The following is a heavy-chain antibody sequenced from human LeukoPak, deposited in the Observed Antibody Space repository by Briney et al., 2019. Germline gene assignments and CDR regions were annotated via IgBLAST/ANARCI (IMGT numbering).Heavy chain of an antibody. CDR2: ISGSAGRT. Sequence: GGSLRLSCAASGFTFRSYPMNWVRQAPGKGLEWVSFISGSAGRTYYADSVQGRFTISRDNSKDTLYLQMNSLRAGDTAVYYCAKDLPAGSWGSVDFYYGLDVWGQGTTVTVSS. CDR3: AKDLPAGSWGSVDFYYGLDV. D-gene: IGHD3-16*01. CDR1: GFTFRSYP. V-gene: IGHV3-23*01. J-gene: IGHJ6*02.